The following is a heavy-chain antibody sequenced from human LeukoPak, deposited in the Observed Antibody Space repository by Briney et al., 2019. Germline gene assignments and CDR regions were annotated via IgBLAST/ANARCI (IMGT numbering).Heavy chain of an antibody. V-gene: IGHV3-30-3*01. CDR3: ARETGVTDAFDI. CDR2: ISYDGSNK. D-gene: IGHD1-14*01. Sequence: GGSLRLSCAASGFTFSSYAMHWVRQAPGKGLEWVAVISYDGSNKYYADSVKGRFTISRDNSKNTLYLQMNSLRAEDTAVYYCARETGVTDAFDIWGQGTMVTVSS. J-gene: IGHJ3*02. CDR1: GFTFSSYA.